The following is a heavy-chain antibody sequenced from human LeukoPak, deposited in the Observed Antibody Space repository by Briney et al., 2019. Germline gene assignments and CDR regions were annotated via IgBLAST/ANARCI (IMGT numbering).Heavy chain of an antibody. Sequence: PSETLSLTCTVSGGSISSYYWSWIRQPPGKGLEWIGYIYYSGSTNYNPSLKSRVTISVDTSKNQFSLKLSSVTAADTAVYYCARALSSGYYFGIDYWGQGTPVTVSS. J-gene: IGHJ4*02. CDR3: ARALSSGYYFGIDY. D-gene: IGHD3-22*01. CDR1: GGSISSYY. V-gene: IGHV4-59*01. CDR2: IYYSGST.